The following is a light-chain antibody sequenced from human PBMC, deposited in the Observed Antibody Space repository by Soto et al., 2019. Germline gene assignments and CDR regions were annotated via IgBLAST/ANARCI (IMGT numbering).Light chain of an antibody. Sequence: EMVMTQSPATLSVSPGERVTLSCRASESVHRTLACYQQKPGHVPSLLIYYSSTRATGVPDRFTGSGSGTEFTLTIISLQSEDFGVYHCQHYSNWPPPFGPGTKVEIK. CDR1: ESVHRT. CDR2: YSS. V-gene: IGKV3-15*01. J-gene: IGKJ3*01. CDR3: QHYSNWPPP.